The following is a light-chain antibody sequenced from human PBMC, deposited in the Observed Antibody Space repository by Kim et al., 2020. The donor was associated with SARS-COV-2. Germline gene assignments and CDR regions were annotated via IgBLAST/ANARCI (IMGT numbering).Light chain of an antibody. CDR3: KSRESSGNRVV. J-gene: IGLJ2*01. V-gene: IGLV3-19*01. CDR2: GKN. Sequence: SSELTQDPAVSVALGQTVRITCQGDTLRNYYASWYQQKPGQAPILVIYGKNNRPSGIPDRFSGSSSGNTASLTITGVQAEDEDDFYCKSRESSGNRVVFG. CDR1: TLRNYY.